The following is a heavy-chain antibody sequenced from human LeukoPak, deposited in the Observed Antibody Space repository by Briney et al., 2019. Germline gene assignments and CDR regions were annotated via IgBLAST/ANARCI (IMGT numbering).Heavy chain of an antibody. Sequence: SETLSLTCAVYGGSFSGYYWSWIRQPPGKGLEWIGEINHSGSTNYNPSLKSRVTISVDTSKSQFSLKLSSVTAADTAVYYCASLGCSSTSCYTRNFDYWGQGTLVTVSS. CDR3: ASLGCSSTSCYTRNFDY. V-gene: IGHV4-34*01. CDR2: INHSGST. D-gene: IGHD2-2*02. CDR1: GGSFSGYY. J-gene: IGHJ4*02.